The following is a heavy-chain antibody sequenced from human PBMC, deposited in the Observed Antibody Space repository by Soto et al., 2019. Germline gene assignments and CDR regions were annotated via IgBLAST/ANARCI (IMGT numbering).Heavy chain of an antibody. CDR1: GVPFSSYD. D-gene: IGHD3-3*01. J-gene: IGHJ6*02. Sequence: GGSLRLSCAASGVPFSSYDMHWVRQATGKGLEWVSAIGTAGDTYYPGSVKGRFTISRENAKNSLYLQMNSLRAEDTAVYYCARDRLDFWSGYYWDYYYYYGMDVWGQGTTVTVSS. CDR2: IGTAGDT. CDR3: ARDRLDFWSGYYWDYYYYYGMDV. V-gene: IGHV3-13*01.